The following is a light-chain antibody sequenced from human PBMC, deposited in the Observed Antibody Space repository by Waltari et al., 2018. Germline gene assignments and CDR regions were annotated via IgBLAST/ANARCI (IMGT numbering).Light chain of an antibody. CDR2: MNN. J-gene: IGLJ3*02. Sequence: QSVLTQPPSASGTPGQRVPLSCSGSRSNIGTKYVNWYQQFPRTAPKLLIYMNNQRPSGVPDRFSASKSGTSASLAISGLRSEDEADYYCAVWDDSLSGRVFGGGTKLTVL. CDR3: AVWDDSLSGRV. CDR1: RSNIGTKY. V-gene: IGLV1-47*01.